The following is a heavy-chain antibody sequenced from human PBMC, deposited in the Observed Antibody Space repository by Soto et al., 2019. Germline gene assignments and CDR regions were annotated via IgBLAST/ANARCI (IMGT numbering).Heavy chain of an antibody. V-gene: IGHV3-48*02. CDR1: GFTFSSYS. CDR3: ARVSGYYELLDGMDV. J-gene: IGHJ6*02. Sequence: EVQLVESGGGLVQPGGSLRLSCAASGFTFSSYSMNWVRQAPGKGLEWVSYISSSSSTIYYADSVKGRFTISRDNAKNSLYLQMNSLRDEDTAVYYCARVSGYYELLDGMDVWGQGNTVNVSS. D-gene: IGHD3-22*01. CDR2: ISSSSSTI.